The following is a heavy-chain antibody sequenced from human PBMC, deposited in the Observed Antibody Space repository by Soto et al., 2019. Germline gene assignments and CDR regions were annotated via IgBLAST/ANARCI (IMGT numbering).Heavy chain of an antibody. D-gene: IGHD6-25*01. J-gene: IGHJ4*02. CDR2: ISRSGGT. Sequence: SETLSLTCTVSGGTISSGGYYWRWIRQPPGKGLEWIGEISRSGGTNYNPSLKSRVTISLDKSRNQFSLNLSSVTAADTAVYFSARYSSEHYFDYWGQGILVTAPQ. CDR1: GGTISSGGYY. CDR3: ARYSSEHYFDY. V-gene: IGHV4-39*07.